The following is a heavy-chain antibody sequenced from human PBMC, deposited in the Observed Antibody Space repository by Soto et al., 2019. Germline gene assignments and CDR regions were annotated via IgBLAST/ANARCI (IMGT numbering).Heavy chain of an antibody. J-gene: IGHJ5*02. Sequence: QVQLQQWGAGLLKPSETLSLTCAVYGGSFSGYYLSWIRQPPGKGLEWIGEINHSGSTNYNPSLKSRVTISVDTSKNQFSLKLSSVTAADTAVYYGARNFEGCSSTSCPFDPWGQGTLVTVSS. CDR3: ARNFEGCSSTSCPFDP. D-gene: IGHD2-2*01. CDR2: INHSGST. V-gene: IGHV4-34*01. CDR1: GGSFSGYY.